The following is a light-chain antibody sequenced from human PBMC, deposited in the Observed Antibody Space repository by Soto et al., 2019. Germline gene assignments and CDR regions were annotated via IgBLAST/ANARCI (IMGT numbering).Light chain of an antibody. J-gene: IGKJ3*01. CDR3: QQYYSYPLIT. V-gene: IGKV1-8*01. CDR2: AAS. Sequence: AIRMTQSPSSLSASTGDRVTITCRASQGISSYLAWYQQKPGKAPKLLIYAASTLQSGVPSRFSGSGSGTDFTLTISCLQSEDFATYYCQQYYSYPLITVGPGTKVDIK. CDR1: QGISSY.